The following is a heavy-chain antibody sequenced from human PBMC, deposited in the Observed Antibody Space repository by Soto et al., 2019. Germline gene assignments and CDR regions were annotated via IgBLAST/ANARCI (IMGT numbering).Heavy chain of an antibody. CDR3: ARERAVASLEIDY. J-gene: IGHJ4*02. CDR1: GYTFTSYA. Sequence: QVQLVQSGAEVKKPGASVKVSCKASGYTFTSYAMHWVRQAPGQRLEWMGWINAGNGNTKYSQKFQGRVTITRDTSASTAYMELSSLRSEDTAVYYCARERAVASLEIDYWGQGTLVTVSS. D-gene: IGHD6-19*01. V-gene: IGHV1-3*01. CDR2: INAGNGNT.